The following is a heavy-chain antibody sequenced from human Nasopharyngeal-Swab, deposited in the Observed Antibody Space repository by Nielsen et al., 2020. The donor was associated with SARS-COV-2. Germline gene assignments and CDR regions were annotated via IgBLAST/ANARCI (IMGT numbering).Heavy chain of an antibody. J-gene: IGHJ3*02. CDR3: ARSEGYSYGSDAFDI. Sequence: ASEKVSCKASGYTFTGYYMHWVRQAPGQGLEWMGRINPNSGGTNYAQKFQGRVTMTRDTSISTAYMELSRLRSDDTAVYYCARSEGYSYGSDAFDIWGQGTMVTVSS. CDR1: GYTFTGYY. CDR2: INPNSGGT. V-gene: IGHV1-2*06. D-gene: IGHD5-18*01.